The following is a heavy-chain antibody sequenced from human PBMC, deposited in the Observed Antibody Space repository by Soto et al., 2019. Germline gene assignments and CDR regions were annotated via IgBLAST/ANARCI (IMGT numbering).Heavy chain of an antibody. J-gene: IGHJ6*02. CDR1: GYDFTAYD. CDR3: GRGPSPRAPAGGTPYYYAMDV. D-gene: IGHD6-13*01. CDR2: MNPINGAT. Sequence: ASVKVSCETSGYDFTAYDINWVRQASGQGLEWMGWMNPINGATGSARRFQGRVSMTRNTATGTAYLELTSLRSDDTGVYYCGRGPSPRAPAGGTPYYYAMDVWAKGPRSPSP. V-gene: IGHV1-8*02.